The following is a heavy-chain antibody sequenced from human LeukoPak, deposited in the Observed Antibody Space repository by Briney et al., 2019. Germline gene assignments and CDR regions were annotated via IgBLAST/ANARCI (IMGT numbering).Heavy chain of an antibody. CDR1: GFTFSSYW. Sequence: PGRSLRLSCAASGFTFSSYWMLWVRQAPGKGLVWVSRINSDGSSTSYADSVKGRFTISRDNAKNTLYLQMNSLRAEDTAVYYCARVGGSGSYFDPEYFQHWGQGTLVTVSS. V-gene: IGHV3-74*01. J-gene: IGHJ1*01. D-gene: IGHD1-26*01. CDR3: ARVGGSGSYFDPEYFQH. CDR2: INSDGSST.